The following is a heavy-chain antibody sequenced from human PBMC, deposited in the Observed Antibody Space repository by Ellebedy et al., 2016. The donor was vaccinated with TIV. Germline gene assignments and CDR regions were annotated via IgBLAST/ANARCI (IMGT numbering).Heavy chain of an antibody. V-gene: IGHV4-34*01. D-gene: IGHD1-26*01. J-gene: IGHJ3*02. CDR2: INHSGST. Sequence: MPSETLSLTCAVYGGSFSGYYWSWIRQPPGKGLEWIGEINHSGSTNYNPSLKSRVTISVDTSKNQFSLKLSSVTAADTAVYYCARQVGATEDAFDIWGQGTMVTVSS. CDR3: ARQVGATEDAFDI. CDR1: GGSFSGYY.